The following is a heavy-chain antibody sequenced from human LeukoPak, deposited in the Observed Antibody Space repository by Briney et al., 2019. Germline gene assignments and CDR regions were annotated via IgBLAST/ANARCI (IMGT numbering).Heavy chain of an antibody. D-gene: IGHD3-9*01. CDR2: TYSGGST. J-gene: IGHJ4*02. CDR3: ARRGYYDVLTGSAYFFDY. V-gene: IGHV3-53*01. Sequence: GGSLRLSCAASGFTVSSNYMSWVRQAPGKGLEWVSVTYSGGSTYYADSVKGRFTISRDNSKNTLYLQMNSLRAEDTAVYYCARRGYYDVLTGSAYFFDYWGQGTLVTVSS. CDR1: GFTVSSNY.